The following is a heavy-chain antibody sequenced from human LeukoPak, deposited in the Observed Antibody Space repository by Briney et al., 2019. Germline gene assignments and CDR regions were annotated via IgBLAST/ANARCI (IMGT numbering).Heavy chain of an antibody. CDR3: ASRSSVAGSGPG. V-gene: IGHV3-7*01. D-gene: IGHD6-13*01. CDR1: GFTFSSYW. CDR2: INQDGSEK. J-gene: IGHJ4*02. Sequence: GGSLRLSCAASGFTFSSYWMSWVRQAPGKGLVWVANINQDGSEKYYVDSVKGRFTISRDNAKNSQYLQMNSLRVEDTAVYYCASRSSVAGSGPGWGQGTLVTVSS.